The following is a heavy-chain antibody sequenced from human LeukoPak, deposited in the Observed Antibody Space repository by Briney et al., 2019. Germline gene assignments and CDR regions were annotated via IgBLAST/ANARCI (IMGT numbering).Heavy chain of an antibody. J-gene: IGHJ4*02. D-gene: IGHD1-1*01. Sequence: GGSLRLSCAASGFTFSSYTMNWVRQAPGKGLEWVSSISTSSIYIYYTDSLKGRFTVSRDNARNSLYLQMNSLKAEDTAVYYCARDQDWNDRGGLDYWGQGTLVTVSS. V-gene: IGHV3-21*01. CDR2: ISTSSIYI. CDR3: ARDQDWNDRGGLDY. CDR1: GFTFSSYT.